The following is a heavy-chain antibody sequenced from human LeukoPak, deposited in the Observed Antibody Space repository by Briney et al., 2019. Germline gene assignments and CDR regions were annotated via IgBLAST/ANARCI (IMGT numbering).Heavy chain of an antibody. CDR2: ISTTGGST. CDR3: VKGWIQAVGNFC. Sequence: PGGSLRLSCSASGFIFSNYAMHWVRQSPGKGPEYVSAISTTGGSTYYADSVKGGFTISRDNSKNTLYLQMSSLTAEDTAVYYCVKGWIQAVGNFCWGQGTLVTVSS. D-gene: IGHD5-18*01. J-gene: IGHJ4*02. V-gene: IGHV3-64D*06. CDR1: GFIFSNYA.